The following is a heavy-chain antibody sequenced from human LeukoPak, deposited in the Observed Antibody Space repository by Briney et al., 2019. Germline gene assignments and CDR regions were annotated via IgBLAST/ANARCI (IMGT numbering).Heavy chain of an antibody. CDR3: ARETPQGIDV. CDR2: INPTGGTT. V-gene: IGHV1-46*01. J-gene: IGHJ6*02. CDR1: GYRFINYY. Sequence: ASVKVSCKASGYRFINYYVHWVRQTPGQRPEWMGIINPTGGTTTYAQKFQGRVTMTRDTSTSTLYMELSSLRSEDTAVYYCARETPQGIDVWGQGTTVTVSS.